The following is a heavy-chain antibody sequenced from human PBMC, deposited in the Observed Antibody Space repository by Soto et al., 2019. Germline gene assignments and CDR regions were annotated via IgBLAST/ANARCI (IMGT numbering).Heavy chain of an antibody. CDR2: ISYDGSNK. CDR3: ARDLQGRYDYVCGSYRYTGPDY. Sequence: QVQLVESGGGVVQPGRSLRLSCAASGFTFSSYARHWVRQAPGKGLAWVAVISYDGSNKYYADSVKGRFTISRDNSKNTLYLQMNSLRAEDTAVYYCARDLQGRYDYVCGSYRYTGPDYWGQGTLVTVSS. V-gene: IGHV3-30-3*01. D-gene: IGHD3-16*02. J-gene: IGHJ4*02. CDR1: GFTFSSYA.